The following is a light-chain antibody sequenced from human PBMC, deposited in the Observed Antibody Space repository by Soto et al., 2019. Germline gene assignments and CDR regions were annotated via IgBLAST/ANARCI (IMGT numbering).Light chain of an antibody. CDR1: QSVNSN. J-gene: IGKJ1*01. Sequence: EIVLTQSPATLSVSPGEGATLSCRASQSVNSNLAWYQQKPGQAPRLLIYGTSTRATGIPARFSGSGSGTDFTLTISSLQSEDFAVYSCQQYNNWPLWTFGQGTKVEIK. V-gene: IGKV3-15*01. CDR2: GTS. CDR3: QQYNNWPLWT.